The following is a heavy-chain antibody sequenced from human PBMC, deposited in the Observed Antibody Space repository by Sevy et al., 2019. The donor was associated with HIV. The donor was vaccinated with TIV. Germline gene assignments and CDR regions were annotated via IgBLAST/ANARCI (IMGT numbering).Heavy chain of an antibody. Sequence: GGSLRLSCAASGFIFSNYPMSWVRHSPGKGLEWVSDISAGGTTTYYADSGEGRFTISRDKSKNTVSLQMNSLGDEDTAIYYCAKRYCSTITCYDDDFWNPYYFYGLDVWGQGISVTVSS. CDR1: GFIFSNYP. CDR3: AKRYCSTITCYDDDFWNPYYFYGLDV. J-gene: IGHJ6*02. V-gene: IGHV3-23*01. D-gene: IGHD2-2*01. CDR2: ISAGGTTT.